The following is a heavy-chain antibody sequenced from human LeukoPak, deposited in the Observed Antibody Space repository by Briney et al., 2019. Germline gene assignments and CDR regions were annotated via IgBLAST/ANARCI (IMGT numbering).Heavy chain of an antibody. CDR2: ISSSGSTI. CDR3: ARDLSSGWYSAFDI. V-gene: IGHV3-11*04. D-gene: IGHD6-19*01. CDR1: GFTFSDYY. J-gene: IGHJ3*02. Sequence: GGSLRLSCAASGFTFSDYYMSWIRQAPGKGLEWVSYISSSGSTIYYADSVKGRFTISRDNAKNSLYLQMNSLRAEDTAVYYCARDLSSGWYSAFDIWGQGTMVTVSS.